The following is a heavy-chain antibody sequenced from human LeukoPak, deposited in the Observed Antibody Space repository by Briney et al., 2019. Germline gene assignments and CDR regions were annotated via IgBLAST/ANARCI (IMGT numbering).Heavy chain of an antibody. CDR2: ISDSRDYK. D-gene: IGHD4-11*01. CDR3: ARGGKLDYPFDH. CDR1: GFTFSRYS. Sequence: PGGSLRLSCEASGFTFSRYSMNWIRQAPGKGLEWVSTISDSRDYKYYADSVKGRFTVSTDNAKNSLSLQINSLRAEDTAVYYCARGGKLDYPFDHWGQGTLVTVSS. J-gene: IGHJ4*02. V-gene: IGHV3-21*01.